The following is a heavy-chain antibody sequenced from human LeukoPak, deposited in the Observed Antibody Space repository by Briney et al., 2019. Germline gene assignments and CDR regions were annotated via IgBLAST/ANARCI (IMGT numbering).Heavy chain of an antibody. J-gene: IGHJ4*02. CDR3: AREGLAVAGQGVDY. V-gene: IGHV1-18*04. CDR1: GYTFTSYG. Sequence: GASVKVSCKAPGYTFTSYGISWVRQAPGQGLEWMGWISAYNGNTNYAQKLQGRVTMTTDTSTSAAYMELRSLRSDDTAVYYCAREGLAVAGQGVDYWGQGTLVTVSS. CDR2: ISAYNGNT. D-gene: IGHD6-19*01.